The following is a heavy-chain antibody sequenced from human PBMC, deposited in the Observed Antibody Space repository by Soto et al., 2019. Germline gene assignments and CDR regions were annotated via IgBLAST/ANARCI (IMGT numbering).Heavy chain of an antibody. CDR2: ISWNSGSI. D-gene: IGHD6-13*01. CDR1: GFTFDDYA. V-gene: IGHV3-9*01. J-gene: IGHJ4*02. Sequence: EVQLVESGGGLVQPGRSLRLSCAASGFTFDDYAMHWVRQAPGKGLEWVSDISWNSGSIGYADSVKGRFTISRDNAKNSLYLQMNSLRAEDTALYYCAKDAAGRISPFDYWGQGTLVTVSS. CDR3: AKDAAGRISPFDY.